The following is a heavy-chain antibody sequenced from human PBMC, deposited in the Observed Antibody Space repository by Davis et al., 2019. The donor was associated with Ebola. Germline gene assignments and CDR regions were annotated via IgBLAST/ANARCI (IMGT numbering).Heavy chain of an antibody. CDR1: GGSFSGYY. CDR2: INHSGST. D-gene: IGHD2-8*02. J-gene: IGHJ5*02. V-gene: IGHV4-34*01. CDR3: ASGRGYCTGGVCYRGPFDP. Sequence: MPGGSLRLSCAVYGGSFSGYYWSWIRQPPGKGLEWIGEINHSGSTNYNPSLKSRVTISVDTSKNQFSLKLSSVTAADTAVYYCASGRGYCTGGVCYRGPFDPWGQGTLVTVSS.